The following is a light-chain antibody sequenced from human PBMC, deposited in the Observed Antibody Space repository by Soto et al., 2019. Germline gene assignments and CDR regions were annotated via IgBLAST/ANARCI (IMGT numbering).Light chain of an antibody. CDR1: SSDVGGYNY. CDR3: SSYTSSSAYV. Sequence: QSALTQPASVSGSPGQSITISCTGTSSDVGGYNYVSWYQQHPGKAPKLMIYEVSNRPSGVSNRFSGSESGNTASLTISGLQAGDEADYYCSSYTSSSAYVFGTGTKLTVL. V-gene: IGLV2-14*01. J-gene: IGLJ1*01. CDR2: EVS.